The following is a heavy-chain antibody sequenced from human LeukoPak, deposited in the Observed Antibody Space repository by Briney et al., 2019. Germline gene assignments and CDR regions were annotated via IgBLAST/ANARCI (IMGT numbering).Heavy chain of an antibody. D-gene: IGHD5-18*01. CDR3: ARMAFGGYRYGYGYYFDY. CDR2: INHSGST. V-gene: IGHV4-34*01. Sequence: PSETLSLTCAVYGGSFSGYYWSWIRQPPGKGLEWIGEINHSGSTNYNPSLKSRVTISVDTSKNQFSLKLSSVTAADTAVYYCARMAFGGYRYGYGYYFDYWGQGTLVTVSS. CDR1: GGSFSGYY. J-gene: IGHJ4*02.